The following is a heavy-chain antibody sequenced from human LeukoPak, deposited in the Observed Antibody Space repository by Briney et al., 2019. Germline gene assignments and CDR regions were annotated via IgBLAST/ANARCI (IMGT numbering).Heavy chain of an antibody. V-gene: IGHV4-38-2*01. CDR3: ARGGELAAEYFQH. Sequence: SETLSLTCAVSGYSISSGYYWGWIRQPPGKGLEWIGSIYLSGSTYYNPSLKSRVTISVDTSKNQFSLKLSSVTAADTAVYYCARGGELAAEYFQHWGQGTLVTVSS. J-gene: IGHJ1*01. CDR2: IYLSGST. D-gene: IGHD1-26*01. CDR1: GYSISSGYY.